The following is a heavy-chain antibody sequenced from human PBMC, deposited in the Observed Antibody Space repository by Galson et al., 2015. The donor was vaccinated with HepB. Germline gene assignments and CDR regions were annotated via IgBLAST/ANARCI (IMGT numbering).Heavy chain of an antibody. V-gene: IGHV5-51*03. D-gene: IGHD3-10*01. CDR1: GYSFTSYW. CDR2: IYPGDSET. J-gene: IGHJ6*02. Sequence: QSGAEVKKPGESLKISCKGSGYSFTSYWIAWVRQMPGKGLEWMGIIYPGDSETRYSPSFQGQVTMSADKSISTAYLQWSSLKASDTAVYYCARPGGSGSYGHYYGMAVWGHGTTVTVSS. CDR3: ARPGGSGSYGHYYGMAV.